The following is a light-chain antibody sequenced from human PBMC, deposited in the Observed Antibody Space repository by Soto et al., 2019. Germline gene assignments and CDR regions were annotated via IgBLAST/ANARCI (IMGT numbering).Light chain of an antibody. Sequence: EIVLTQSPGTLSLSPGERASVSCRASQSVYTSYLAWFQQKPGQAHRLLIYGASNRATGIPDRFSGSGSGTDFTLTITRLEPEDFAVYFCHQSGNSPYTFGQGTKLEI. J-gene: IGKJ2*01. CDR3: HQSGNSPYT. V-gene: IGKV3-20*01. CDR1: QSVYTSY. CDR2: GAS.